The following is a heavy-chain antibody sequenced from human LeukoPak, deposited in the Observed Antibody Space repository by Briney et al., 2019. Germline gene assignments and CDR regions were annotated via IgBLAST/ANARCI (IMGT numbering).Heavy chain of an antibody. Sequence: GGSLRLSCVASGFTFSSYSMNWVRQAPGKGLEWVSYISSSSSTIYYADSVKGRFTISRDKAKNSLYLQMNSLRAEDTAVYYCAELGITMIGGVWGKGTTVTISS. CDR1: GFTFSSYS. J-gene: IGHJ6*04. D-gene: IGHD3-10*02. CDR2: ISSSSSTI. CDR3: AELGITMIGGV. V-gene: IGHV3-48*01.